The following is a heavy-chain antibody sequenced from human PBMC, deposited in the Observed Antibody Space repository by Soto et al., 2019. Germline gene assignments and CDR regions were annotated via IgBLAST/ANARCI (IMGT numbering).Heavy chain of an antibody. CDR2: INPLSGIS. D-gene: IGHD2-2*01. Sequence: QVQLVQSGAEVKKPESSVKVSCKTSGGTLVSHVISWVRQAPGQGPEWMGKINPLSGISNYAQKFQDRVPFTADTDSSTAYMELSSLRSDDTAVYYCATPACAATWCSPSHNLDHWGQGTLVTVSS. V-gene: IGHV1-69*09. J-gene: IGHJ4*02. CDR1: GGTLVSHV. CDR3: ATPACAATWCSPSHNLDH.